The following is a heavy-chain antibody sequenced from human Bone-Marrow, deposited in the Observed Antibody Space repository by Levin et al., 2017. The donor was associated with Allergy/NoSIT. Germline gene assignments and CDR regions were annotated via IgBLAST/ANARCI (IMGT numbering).Heavy chain of an antibody. D-gene: IGHD1-26*01. J-gene: IGHJ3*02. CDR2: SSNSGKST. Sequence: ETLSLTCAASGFTFSSYGMSWVRQAPGKGLEWVSGSSNSGKSTYYADSVRGRFTISRDNAKNTLYLQMNSLRAEDTAVYYCAKVWGGATLGAFDIWGQGTMVTVSS. CDR1: GFTFSSYG. V-gene: IGHV3-23*01. CDR3: AKVWGGATLGAFDI.